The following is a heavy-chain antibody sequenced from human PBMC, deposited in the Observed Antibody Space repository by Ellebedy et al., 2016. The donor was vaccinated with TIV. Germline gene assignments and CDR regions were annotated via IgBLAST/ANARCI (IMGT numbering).Heavy chain of an antibody. Sequence: AASVKVSCKASGYTFTSSGISWVRQAPGQGLEWMGWISAYNGNTNYAQKLPGRVTMTRDTSTSTAYMELRSLRSDDTAVYYCARAPYAPAALPNWFDPWGQGTLVTVSS. J-gene: IGHJ5*02. V-gene: IGHV1-18*04. CDR2: ISAYNGNT. CDR1: GYTFTSSG. CDR3: ARAPYAPAALPNWFDP. D-gene: IGHD2-2*01.